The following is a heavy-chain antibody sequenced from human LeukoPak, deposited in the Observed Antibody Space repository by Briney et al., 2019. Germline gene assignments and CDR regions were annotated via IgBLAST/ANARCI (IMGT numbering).Heavy chain of an antibody. V-gene: IGHV3-48*03. J-gene: IGHJ6*02. D-gene: IGHD3-3*01. Sequence: PGGSLRLSCAASGFPFSSYEMNWVRQAPGKGLEWVSYISSSGSTIYYADSVKGRFTISSDNAKNSLYLQMNSLRAEDTAVYYCARAIPSSGILEWLLKVPHMDVWGQGTTVTVSS. CDR2: ISSSGSTI. CDR1: GFPFSSYE. CDR3: ARAIPSSGILEWLLKVPHMDV.